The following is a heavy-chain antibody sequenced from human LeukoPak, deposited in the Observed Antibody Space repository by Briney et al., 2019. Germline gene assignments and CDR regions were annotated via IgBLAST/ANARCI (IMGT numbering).Heavy chain of an antibody. Sequence: GGSLRLSCAASGFTVGSNYMTWVCQAPGKGLEWVSVIYSGGNTHYADSVKGRFTISRDSSKSTLYLQMNSLRTEGTAVYYCARDSTSSNHDYWGQATLVTVSS. CDR2: IYSGGNT. V-gene: IGHV3-53*01. J-gene: IGHJ4*02. D-gene: IGHD1-14*01. CDR3: ARDSTSSNHDY. CDR1: GFTVGSNY.